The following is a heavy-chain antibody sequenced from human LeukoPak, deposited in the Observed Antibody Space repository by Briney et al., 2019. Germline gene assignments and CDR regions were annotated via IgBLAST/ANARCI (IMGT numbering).Heavy chain of an antibody. CDR1: GYTFTSYD. V-gene: IGHV1-2*02. J-gene: IGHJ5*02. Sequence: ASVKVSCKAFGYTFTSYDINWVRQATGQGLEWMGWINPNSGGTNYAQKFQGRVTMTRDTSISTAYMELSRLRSDDTAVYYCARFSRRFDPWGQGTLVTVSS. CDR3: ARFSRRFDP. CDR2: INPNSGGT.